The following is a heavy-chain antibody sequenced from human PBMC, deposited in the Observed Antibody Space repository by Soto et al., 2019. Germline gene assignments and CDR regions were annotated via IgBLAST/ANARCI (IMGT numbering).Heavy chain of an antibody. CDR1: GFSLSTSGVG. D-gene: IGHD3-22*01. V-gene: IGHV2-5*01. Sequence: SGPTLVNPTQTLTLTCTFSGFSLSTSGVGVGWIRQPPGKALEWLALIYWKDDKRYSPSLKSRLTITKDTSKNQVVLTMTNMDPADTDTYYCAHRPSAYYDSSGYYCKGDYFDYWGQGTLVTVYS. CDR3: AHRPSAYYDSSGYYCKGDYFDY. CDR2: IYWKDDK. J-gene: IGHJ4*02.